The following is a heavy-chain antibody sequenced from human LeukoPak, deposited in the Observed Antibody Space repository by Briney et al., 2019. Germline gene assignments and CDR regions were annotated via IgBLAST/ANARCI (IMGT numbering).Heavy chain of an antibody. D-gene: IGHD4-17*01. Sequence: PSQTLSLTCTVSGGSISSGDYYWSWIRQPPGKGLEWIGYIYYSGSTNYNPSLKSRVTISVDTSKNQFSLKLSSVTAADTAVYYCARGRETTVTTPLDYWGQGTLVTVSS. CDR3: ARGRETTVTTPLDY. CDR2: IYYSGST. CDR1: GGSISSGDYY. J-gene: IGHJ4*02. V-gene: IGHV4-30-4*01.